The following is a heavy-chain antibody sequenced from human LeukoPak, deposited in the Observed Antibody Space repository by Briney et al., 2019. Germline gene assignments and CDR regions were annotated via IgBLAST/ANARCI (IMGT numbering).Heavy chain of an antibody. CDR2: IYTSGST. V-gene: IGHV4-61*02. J-gene: IGHJ5*02. Sequence: SETLSLTCTVSGGSISIGSYYWSWIRQPAGKGLEWIGRIYTSGSTNYNPSLKSRVTISVDTSKNHFSLKLSSVTAADTAVYYCARASGAYSSGWYGELDWFDPWGQGTLVTVSS. CDR3: ARASGAYSSGWYGELDWFDP. D-gene: IGHD6-19*01. CDR1: GGSISIGSYY.